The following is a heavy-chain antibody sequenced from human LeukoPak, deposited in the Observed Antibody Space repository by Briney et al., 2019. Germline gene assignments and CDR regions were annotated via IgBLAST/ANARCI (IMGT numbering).Heavy chain of an antibody. CDR3: ANDAVALQHEYCFDS. J-gene: IGHJ4*02. V-gene: IGHV3-30*02. D-gene: IGHD2/OR15-2a*01. CDR1: RFTFMNYG. CDR2: IRYDGSLT. Sequence: GGSLRLSCAASRFTFMNYGFHWLRQAPGKGLEWVAFIRYDGSLTDYADSVKGRFSIARDNSKNTVSLQMNTLRPQDAAVYYCANDAVALQHEYCFDSWGQGTLVAVSS.